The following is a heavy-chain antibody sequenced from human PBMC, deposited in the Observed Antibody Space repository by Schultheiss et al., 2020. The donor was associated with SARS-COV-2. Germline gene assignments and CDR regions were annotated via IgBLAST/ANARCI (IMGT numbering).Heavy chain of an antibody. CDR2: IKQDGSEK. CDR3: ARDYGMDV. V-gene: IGHV3-7*01. CDR1: GFTFSNAW. J-gene: IGHJ6*02. Sequence: GGSLRLSCAASGFTFSNAWMNWVRQAPGKGLEWVANIKQDGSEKYYVDSVKGRFTISRDNSKNTLYLQMNSLRAEDTAVYYCARDYGMDVWGQGTTVTVSS.